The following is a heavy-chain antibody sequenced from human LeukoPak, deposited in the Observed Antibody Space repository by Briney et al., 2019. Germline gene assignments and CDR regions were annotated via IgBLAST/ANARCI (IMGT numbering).Heavy chain of an antibody. Sequence: ASVKVSCTASGYTLTSYAMNWVRQAPGQGLEWMGWINTNTGNPTYAQGFTGRFVFSLDTSVSTAYLQISSLKAEDTAVYYCAREYGDPRNSWFDPWGQGTLVTVSS. CDR1: GYTLTSYA. V-gene: IGHV7-4-1*02. CDR3: AREYGDPRNSWFDP. J-gene: IGHJ5*02. D-gene: IGHD4-17*01. CDR2: INTNTGNP.